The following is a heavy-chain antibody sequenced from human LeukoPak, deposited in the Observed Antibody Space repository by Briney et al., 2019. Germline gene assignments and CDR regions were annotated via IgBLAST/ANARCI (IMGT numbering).Heavy chain of an antibody. CDR3: ARAYSSSFLGYYYMDV. Sequence: SETLSLTCAVYGGSFSGYYWSWIRQPPGKGLEWIGEINHSGSTNHNPSLKSRVTISVDTSKNQFSLKLSSVTAADTAVYYCARAYSSSFLGYYYMDVWGKGTTVTVSS. CDR1: GGSFSGYY. V-gene: IGHV4-34*01. J-gene: IGHJ6*03. D-gene: IGHD6-13*01. CDR2: INHSGST.